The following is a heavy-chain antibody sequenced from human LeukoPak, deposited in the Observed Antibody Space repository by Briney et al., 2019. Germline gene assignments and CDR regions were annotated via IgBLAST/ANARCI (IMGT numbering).Heavy chain of an antibody. D-gene: IGHD6-13*01. V-gene: IGHV5-51*01. J-gene: IGHJ5*02. CDR3: ARPVGVGAAAVA. Sequence: GASLQISCKGSGYIFTSYWIGWVRQLPGKGLERIGIIYPADSDTTYSPPFQGQVTISADKSIITAYLQWSSLRASDTAMYYCARPVGVGAAAVAWGQGTLVTVSS. CDR1: GYIFTSYW. CDR2: IYPADSDT.